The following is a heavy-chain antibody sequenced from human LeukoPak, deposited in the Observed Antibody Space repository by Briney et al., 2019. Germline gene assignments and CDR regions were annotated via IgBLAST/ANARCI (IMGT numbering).Heavy chain of an antibody. V-gene: IGHV4-30-4*08. J-gene: IGHJ4*02. D-gene: IGHD5-24*01. CDR1: GGSISSGDYY. CDR3: AARGDGYNSFDY. Sequence: SQTLSLTCTVSGGSISSGDYYWSWIRQPPGKGLEWIGYIYCSGSTYYNPSLKSRVTISVDTSRNQFSLKLSSVTAADTAVYYCAARGDGYNSFDYWGQGTLVTVSS. CDR2: IYCSGST.